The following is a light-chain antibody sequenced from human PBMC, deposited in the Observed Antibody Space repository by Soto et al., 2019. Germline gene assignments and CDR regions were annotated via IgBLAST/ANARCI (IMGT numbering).Light chain of an antibody. CDR1: QSLIYSNGNTY. J-gene: IGKJ1*01. V-gene: IGKV2-30*01. Sequence: VVLTQSPLSLPVTLGQPASISCRSSQSLIYSNGNTYLNWYQQRPGQSPRRLIYQVSNRDSGVPDRFTGSGSGSGTDFTLKISRVEAEDVGVYYCMEGTPSFGRGTKVDIK. CDR2: QVS. CDR3: MEGTPS.